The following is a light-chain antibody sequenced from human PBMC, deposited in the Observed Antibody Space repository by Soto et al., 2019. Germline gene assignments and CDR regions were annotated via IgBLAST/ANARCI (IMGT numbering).Light chain of an antibody. Sequence: LVLTHSPYIWASAPGETATLSFMDSHYVGTRLAWYQHKPGQAPRLLIYYTSNRDTGIPARFSGSGSGTDFTLTINSLAPEDFAIYYCHQRLSWPRTFGQGTKVDIK. CDR1: HYVGTR. CDR2: YTS. V-gene: IGKV3-11*01. J-gene: IGKJ1*01. CDR3: HQRLSWPRT.